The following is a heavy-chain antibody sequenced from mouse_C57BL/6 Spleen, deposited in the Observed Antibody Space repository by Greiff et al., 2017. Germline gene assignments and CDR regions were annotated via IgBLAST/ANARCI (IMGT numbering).Heavy chain of an antibody. CDR1: GSAFSGYW. V-gene: IGHV1-80*01. J-gene: IGHJ2*01. Sequence: QVHVKQSGAELVKPGASVKISCKASGSAFSGYWLNWVKQRPGRGLEWIGQIYPGDGDTNYNGKLKGKATLTADKSSSTAYMQLSSLTSEDSAVYFCARGGLDYDYGFDYWGQGTTLTVSS. D-gene: IGHD2-4*01. CDR2: IYPGDGDT. CDR3: ARGGLDYDYGFDY.